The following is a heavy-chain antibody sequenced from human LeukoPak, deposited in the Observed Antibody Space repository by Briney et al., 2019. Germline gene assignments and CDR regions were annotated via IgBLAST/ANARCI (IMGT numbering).Heavy chain of an antibody. V-gene: IGHV4-34*01. CDR3: ARKSIVAAGRKPYDY. CDR1: GGSFSGYY. D-gene: IGHD6-13*01. J-gene: IGHJ4*02. Sequence: SQTLSLTCAVYGGSFSGYYWSWIRQPPGKGLEWIGEIDHSGRTNSNPSLKSRVTISVDMSKNQFFLRLSSVTAADTAVYYCARKSIVAAGRKPYDYWDQGTLVTVSP. CDR2: IDHSGRT.